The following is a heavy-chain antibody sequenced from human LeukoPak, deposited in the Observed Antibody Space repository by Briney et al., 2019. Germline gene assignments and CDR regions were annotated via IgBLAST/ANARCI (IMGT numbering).Heavy chain of an antibody. V-gene: IGHV3-7*04. CDR2: IKQDGSEK. D-gene: IGHD3-16*01. CDR3: ARDMIILQS. J-gene: IGHJ5*02. Sequence: GGSLRLSCAASGFTFSSYWMHWVRPALGKGLEWVANIKQDGSEKYYVDSVKGRFTISRDNAKKSLYLQMNSLRAEDTAVYFCARDMIILQSWGQGTLVTVSS. CDR1: GFTFSSYW.